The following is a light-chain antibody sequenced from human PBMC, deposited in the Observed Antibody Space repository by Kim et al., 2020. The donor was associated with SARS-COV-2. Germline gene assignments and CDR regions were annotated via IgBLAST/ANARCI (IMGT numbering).Light chain of an antibody. CDR1: QRISNY. J-gene: IGKJ1*01. V-gene: IGKV1-39*01. Sequence: ASVGDRVSITCRASQRISNYLNWYQQRPGTAPKLLIYSASTLQSGVPSRFSGSGSGTDFTLTIDSLQPEDVATYYCQQSYTTPRTFGPGTKVDIK. CDR3: QQSYTTPRT. CDR2: SAS.